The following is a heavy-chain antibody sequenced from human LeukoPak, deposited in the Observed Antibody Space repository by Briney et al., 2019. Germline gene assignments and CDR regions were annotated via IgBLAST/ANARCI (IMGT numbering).Heavy chain of an antibody. J-gene: IGHJ3*02. D-gene: IGHD6-19*01. CDR3: AKGPYSSGWNDAFDI. V-gene: IGHV3-23*01. Sequence: GGALRLPFAASGFTFSYYGLSLVRQAPGKGLEMDSPNSGYGGSTYYADSVKGRFTISRDKSKNTLYLQMNSLRAEDTAVYYCAKGPYSSGWNDAFDIWGQGTMVSVSS. CDR2: NSGYGGST. CDR1: GFTFSYYG.